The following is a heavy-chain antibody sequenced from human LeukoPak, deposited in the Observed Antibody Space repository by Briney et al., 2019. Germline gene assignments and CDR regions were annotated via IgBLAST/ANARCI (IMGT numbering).Heavy chain of an antibody. Sequence: ASVKVSCKASGYTFTGYYMHWVRQAPGQGLEWMGWINPNSGGTNYAQKFQGWVTMTRDTSISTAYMELSRLRSDDTAVYYCARDSDGTGTGTQNALDIWGQGTMVTVSS. CDR2: INPNSGGT. V-gene: IGHV1-2*04. D-gene: IGHD1-1*01. J-gene: IGHJ3*02. CDR1: GYTFTGYY. CDR3: ARDSDGTGTGTQNALDI.